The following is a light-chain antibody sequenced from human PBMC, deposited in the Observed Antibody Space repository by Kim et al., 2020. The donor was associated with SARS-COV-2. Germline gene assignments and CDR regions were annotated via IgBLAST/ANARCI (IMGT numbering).Light chain of an antibody. J-gene: IGLJ1*01. CDR3: GSYTSSNTYV. CDR1: SGGVGLYNF. Sequence: HSITISSTGTSGGVGLYNFVSCNQQHTGNVPNLMIYDVSNRPSGVSSRFSGSKSGNTASLTISGLQAEDEADYCCGSYTSSNTYVFGTGTKVTVL. CDR2: DVS. V-gene: IGLV2-14*03.